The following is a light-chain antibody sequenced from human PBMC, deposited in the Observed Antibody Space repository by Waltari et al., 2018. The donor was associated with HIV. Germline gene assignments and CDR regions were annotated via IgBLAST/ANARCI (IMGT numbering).Light chain of an antibody. CDR1: SSDIGGYNS. CDR3: SSFSITSTLVV. Sequence: QSALTQPASVSGSPGQAITISCTGTSSDIGGYNSVSLYQQPPGKAPKLMIFDASNRPSGISNRFSGSKSGNTASLTISGLQADDEAHYFCSSFSITSTLVVFGGGTKLTVL. CDR2: DAS. J-gene: IGLJ2*01. V-gene: IGLV2-14*03.